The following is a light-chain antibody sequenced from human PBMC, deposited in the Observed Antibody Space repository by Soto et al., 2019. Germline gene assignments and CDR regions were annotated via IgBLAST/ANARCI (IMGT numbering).Light chain of an antibody. CDR3: QQYHNWPWT. CDR2: SAS. CDR1: QTISSN. J-gene: IGKJ1*01. V-gene: IGKV3-15*01. Sequence: DRVMTQSPATLSVSPGDRATLSCRASQTISSNLAWYQRTPGQAPRLLIHSASTRATGIPARFSGSGSGTEFTLTISSLQSEDFAVYYCQQYHNWPWTFGQGTKVDIK.